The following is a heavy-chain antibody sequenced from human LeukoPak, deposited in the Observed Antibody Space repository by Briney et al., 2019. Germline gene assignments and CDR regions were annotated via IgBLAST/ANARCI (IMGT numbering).Heavy chain of an antibody. CDR3: ARERITMVREDGMDV. J-gene: IGHJ6*02. V-gene: IGHV1-2*02. Sequence: ASVKVSCKASGYTFTGYNMHWVRQAPGQGLEWMGWINPNSGGTNYAQKFQGRVSMTRDTSISTAYMELSRLRSDDTAVYYCARERITMVREDGMDVWGQGTTVTVSS. D-gene: IGHD3-10*01. CDR1: GYTFTGYN. CDR2: INPNSGGT.